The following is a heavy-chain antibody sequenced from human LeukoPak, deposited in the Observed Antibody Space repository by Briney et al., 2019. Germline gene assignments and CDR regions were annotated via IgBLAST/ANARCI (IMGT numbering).Heavy chain of an antibody. CDR1: GGSISSYY. V-gene: IGHV4-59*01. CDR2: IYYSGST. CDR3: ARLRPGIAVATFDY. D-gene: IGHD6-19*01. J-gene: IGHJ4*02. Sequence: PSETLSLTCTVSGGSISSYYWSWIRQPPGKGLDWIGYIYYSGSTNYNPSLKSRVTISVDTSKNQFSLKLSSVTAADTAVYYCARLRPGIAVATFDYWGQGTLVTVCS.